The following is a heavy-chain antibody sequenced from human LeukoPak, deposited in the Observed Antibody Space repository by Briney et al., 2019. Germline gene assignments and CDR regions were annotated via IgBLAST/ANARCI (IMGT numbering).Heavy chain of an antibody. CDR1: GGSISSGSYY. J-gene: IGHJ4*02. V-gene: IGHV4-61*02. Sequence: PSQTLSLTCTVSGGSISSGSYYWSWIRQPAGKGLEWIGRIYTSGSTNYNPSLKSRVTISVDTSKNQFSLKLSSVTAADTAVYYCARDGSARRFDYWGQGTLVTVSS. CDR3: ARDGSARRFDY. CDR2: IYTSGST. D-gene: IGHD6-6*01.